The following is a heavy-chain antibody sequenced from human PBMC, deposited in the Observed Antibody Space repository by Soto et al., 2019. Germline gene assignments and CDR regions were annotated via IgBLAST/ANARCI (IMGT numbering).Heavy chain of an antibody. CDR3: AQRGGSGYYGAFDY. CDR1: GFTFSSYA. CDR2: ISVSGRST. V-gene: IGHV3-23*01. Sequence: EVQLLESGGGLVQPGRSLRLSCAASGFTFSSYAMSWVRQAPGKGLEWVSSISVSGRSTYYADSVKGRFTISRDNSKNTLYLQMNSLRGDDTAVYYCAQRGGSGYYGAFDYWGQGALVTVSS. D-gene: IGHD3-22*01. J-gene: IGHJ4*02.